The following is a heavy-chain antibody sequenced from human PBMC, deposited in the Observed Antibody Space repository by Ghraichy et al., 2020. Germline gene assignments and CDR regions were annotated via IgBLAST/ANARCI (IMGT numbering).Heavy chain of an antibody. Sequence: SVKVSCKASGFPFTSSAVQWVRQARVQGLEWMGWIVFCSENTNYAQKFHERVTITRDTSTSPVFLELSSLRSEDTAVFFCAADRWGMYHYGYDSGGSFVFDFWGQGTMVTVSS. CDR1: GFPFTSSA. D-gene: IGHD5-12*01. CDR2: IVFCSENT. CDR3: AADRWGMYHYGYDSGGSFVFDF. V-gene: IGHV1-58*01. J-gene: IGHJ3*01.